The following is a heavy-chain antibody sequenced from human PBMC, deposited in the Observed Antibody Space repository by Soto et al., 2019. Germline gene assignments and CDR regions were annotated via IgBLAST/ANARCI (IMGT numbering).Heavy chain of an antibody. V-gene: IGHV3-23*01. CDR3: AKDKRCSGTSCYEVYYYMDV. Sequence: GGSLRLSCAASGLTFSSYAMGWFRQAPGKGPEWVSSLSGSGRRTYYADSVKGRFTISRDNSNNTVFLQMNNLRAEDTAVYYCAKDKRCSGTSCYEVYYYMDVGGKGTTVTVSS. J-gene: IGHJ6*03. CDR2: LSGSGRRT. CDR1: GLTFSSYA. D-gene: IGHD2-2*01.